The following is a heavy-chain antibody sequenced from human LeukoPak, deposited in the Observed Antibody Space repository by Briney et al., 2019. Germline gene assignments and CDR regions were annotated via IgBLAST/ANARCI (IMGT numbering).Heavy chain of an antibody. V-gene: IGHV4-39*01. CDR3: ARRVWGYCSSTSCHVGAFDI. J-gene: IGHJ3*02. Sequence: SETLSLTCTVSGGSISSSSYYWRWIRQPPGKGLEWIGSIYYSGSTYYNPSLKSRVTISVDTSKNQFSLKLSSVTAADTAVYYCARRVWGYCSSTSCHVGAFDIWGQGTMVTVSS. D-gene: IGHD2-2*01. CDR1: GGSISSSSYY. CDR2: IYYSGST.